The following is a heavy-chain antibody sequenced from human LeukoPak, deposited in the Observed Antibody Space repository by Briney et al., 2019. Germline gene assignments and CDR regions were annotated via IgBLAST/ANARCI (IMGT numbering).Heavy chain of an antibody. J-gene: IGHJ4*02. V-gene: IGHV1-18*01. Sequence: ASVKVSCKPSGYSFTSYGISWVRQAPGQGLEWVGWINPYNGKTNYAQTVQGRVTMTTDTSTSTAYMELRSLRFDDTAVYYCARDPSGNPYFFDYWGQGTLVTVSS. D-gene: IGHD3-3*01. CDR2: INPYNGKT. CDR1: GYSFTSYG. CDR3: ARDPSGNPYFFDY.